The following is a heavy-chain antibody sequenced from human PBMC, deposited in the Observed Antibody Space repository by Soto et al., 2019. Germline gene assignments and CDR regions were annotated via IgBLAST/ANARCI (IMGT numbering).Heavy chain of an antibody. Sequence: QVQLQESGPGLVKPSETLSLTCTVSGGSISSYYWSWIRQPPGKGLEWIGYIYYSGRTNYNPSLKSRVTISVYTTKNQFSRKLSSVTAADTAVYYCARGYCSSTSCYIWDNWFDPWGQGTLVTVSS. CDR1: GGSISSYY. V-gene: IGHV4-59*01. CDR2: IYYSGRT. D-gene: IGHD2-2*02. J-gene: IGHJ5*02. CDR3: ARGYCSSTSCYIWDNWFDP.